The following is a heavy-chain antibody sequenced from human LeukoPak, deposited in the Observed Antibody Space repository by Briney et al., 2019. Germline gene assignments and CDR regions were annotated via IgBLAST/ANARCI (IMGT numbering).Heavy chain of an antibody. CDR1: GGSISSYY. CDR3: ARDGVGTGLLKRATQWYYFDY. J-gene: IGHJ4*02. D-gene: IGHD1-26*01. V-gene: IGHV4-59*01. Sequence: SETLSLTCTVSGGSISSYYWSWIRQPPGKGLEWIGYIYYSGSTNYNPSLKSRVTISVDTSKNQFSLKLSSVTAADTAVYYCARDGVGTGLLKRATQWYYFDYWGQGTLVTVSS. CDR2: IYYSGST.